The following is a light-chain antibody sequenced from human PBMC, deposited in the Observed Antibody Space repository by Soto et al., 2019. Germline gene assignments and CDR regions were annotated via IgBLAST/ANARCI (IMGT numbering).Light chain of an antibody. V-gene: IGKV3-15*01. CDR3: HQYNNWPIT. Sequence: EIVMTQSPATLSVSPGERATLSCRASQSVSTNLAWYQQKPGQAPRLLIYDASTRATGLPARFSVSGSGTEFTLTISSLQSEDFGVYYCHQYNNWPITFGQGTRLEI. J-gene: IGKJ5*01. CDR2: DAS. CDR1: QSVSTN.